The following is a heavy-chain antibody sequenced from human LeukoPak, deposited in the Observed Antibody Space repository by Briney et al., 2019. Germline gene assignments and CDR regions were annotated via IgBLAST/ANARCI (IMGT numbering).Heavy chain of an antibody. J-gene: IGHJ4*02. CDR3: ARGRTYYDFWSGYAAFDY. CDR1: GFTFSNYA. Sequence: QSGGSLRLSCAASGFTFSNYAMSWVRQAPGKGMEWVAAISGTGNTKYHADSVKGRFTISRDNSKNTLYLQLSSLRAEDTAVYYCARGRTYYDFWSGYAAFDYWGQGTLVTVSS. CDR2: ISGTGNTK. D-gene: IGHD3-3*01. V-gene: IGHV3-23*01.